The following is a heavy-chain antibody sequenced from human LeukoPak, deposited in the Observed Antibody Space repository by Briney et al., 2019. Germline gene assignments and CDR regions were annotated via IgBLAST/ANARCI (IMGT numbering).Heavy chain of an antibody. V-gene: IGHV1-2*02. J-gene: IGHJ6*02. Sequence: GPSVKVSCKASGYTFTGYYMHWVRQAPGQGLEWMGWINPKSGATTYAQKFQDRVTLTRDTSINTAYMDLSGLTSDDTAVFYCAKGATEGYYYYYGLDVWGQGTTVTVSS. CDR3: AKGATEGYYYYYGLDV. CDR1: GYTFTGYY. CDR2: INPKSGAT.